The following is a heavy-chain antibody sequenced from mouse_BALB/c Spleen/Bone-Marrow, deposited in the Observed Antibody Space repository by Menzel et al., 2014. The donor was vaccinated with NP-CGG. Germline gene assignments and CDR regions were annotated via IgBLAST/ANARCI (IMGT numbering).Heavy chain of an antibody. CDR1: GYTFTSYW. Sequence: EVQLQQSGTVLARPGASVKMSCKASGYTFTSYWMHRVKQRPGQGLEWIGAIYPGNSDTSYNQKFKGKAKLTAVTSTSTAYMELSSLTNEDSAVYYCTRFLYGSSFYYAMDYWGQGTSVTVSS. CDR3: TRFLYGSSFYYAMDY. CDR2: IYPGNSDT. J-gene: IGHJ4*01. V-gene: IGHV1-5*01. D-gene: IGHD1-1*01.